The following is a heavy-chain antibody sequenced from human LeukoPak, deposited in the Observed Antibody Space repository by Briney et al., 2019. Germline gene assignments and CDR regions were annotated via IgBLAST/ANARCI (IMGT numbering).Heavy chain of an antibody. CDR1: GFTFSSYW. J-gene: IGHJ4*02. Sequence: PGGSLRLSCAASGFTFSSYWMSWVRQAPGKGLEWVANIKQDGSEKYYVDSVKGRFTISRDNAKNSLYLQMNSLRAEDTAVYYCAREEDIVVVVAAAIFDYWGQGTLVTVSS. D-gene: IGHD2-15*01. CDR2: IKQDGSEK. CDR3: AREEDIVVVVAAAIFDY. V-gene: IGHV3-7*01.